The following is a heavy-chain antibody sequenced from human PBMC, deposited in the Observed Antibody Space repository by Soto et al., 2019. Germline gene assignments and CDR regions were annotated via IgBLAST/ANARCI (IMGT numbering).Heavy chain of an antibody. J-gene: IGHJ1*01. D-gene: IGHD2-21*01. CDR2: IYPGDSDT. CDR3: ARRDDSPTAEYFQH. CDR1: GYSFTTYW. V-gene: IGHV5-51*01. Sequence: GESLKISCKGSGYSFTTYWIGWVRQMPGKGLEWMGIIYPGDSDTRYSPSFQGQVTISANKSTSTAYLQWSSLKASDTAMYYCARRDDSPTAEYFQHWGQGTLVTVSS.